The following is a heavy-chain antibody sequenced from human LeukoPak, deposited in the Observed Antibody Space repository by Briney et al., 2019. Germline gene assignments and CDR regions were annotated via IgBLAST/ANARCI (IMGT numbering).Heavy chain of an antibody. D-gene: IGHD4-17*01. Sequence: ASVKVSCKASGYTFTGYYMHWVRQAPGQGLEWMGWINPNSGGTNYAQKFQVRVTMTRDTSISTAYMELSRLRSDDTAVYYCARAPTVTTLYYYYGMDVWGQGTTVTVSS. V-gene: IGHV1-2*02. CDR1: GYTFTGYY. J-gene: IGHJ6*02. CDR3: ARAPTVTTLYYYYGMDV. CDR2: INPNSGGT.